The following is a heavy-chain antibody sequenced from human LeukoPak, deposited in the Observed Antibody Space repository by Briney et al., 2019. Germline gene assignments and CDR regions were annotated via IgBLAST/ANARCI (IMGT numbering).Heavy chain of an antibody. CDR2: ISAYNGNT. V-gene: IGHV1-18*01. CDR3: ARALRFLDPPGDYYMDV. Sequence: ASVKVSCKASGYTFTSYGISWVRQAPGQGLEWMGWISAYNGNTNYAQKLQGRVTMTTDTSTSTAYMELRSLRSDDTAVYYCARALRFLDPPGDYYMDVWGKGTTVTVSS. CDR1: GYTFTSYG. D-gene: IGHD3-3*01. J-gene: IGHJ6*03.